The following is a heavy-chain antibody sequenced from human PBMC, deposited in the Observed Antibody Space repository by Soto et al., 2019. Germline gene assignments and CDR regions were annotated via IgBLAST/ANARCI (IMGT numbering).Heavy chain of an antibody. J-gene: IGHJ4*02. V-gene: IGHV3-9*01. CDR1: GLNFDDHA. Sequence: EVQLVESGGGLIEPGRSLRLSCAASGLNFDDHAMNWVRLAPGKGLEWVSGISANGAFDGYANSVRGRFIISRDNAKNSLVLRMNSLRREETAVYYCTRDIFRTITTIDCRGQGALVSVSS. CDR3: TRDIFRTITTIDC. CDR2: ISANGAFD. D-gene: IGHD3-9*01.